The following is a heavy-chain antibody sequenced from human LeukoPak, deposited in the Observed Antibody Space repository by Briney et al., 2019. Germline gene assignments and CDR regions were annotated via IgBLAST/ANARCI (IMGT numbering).Heavy chain of an antibody. CDR1: GGSLSSYY. J-gene: IGHJ4*02. D-gene: IGHD6-19*01. Sequence: SETLSLTCTVSGGSLSSYYWSWIRQPAGKGLEWIGRIYTTGSTNYNPSLKSRVTMSVDTSKNQFSLKLSSVTAADTAVYYCARDQHSSGWYYFDYWGQGTLVTVSS. CDR3: ARDQHSSGWYYFDY. CDR2: IYTTGST. V-gene: IGHV4-4*07.